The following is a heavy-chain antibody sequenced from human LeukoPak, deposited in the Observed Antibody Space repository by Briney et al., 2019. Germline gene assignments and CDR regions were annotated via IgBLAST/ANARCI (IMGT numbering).Heavy chain of an antibody. CDR2: VSYDGNLQ. D-gene: IGHD4-17*01. J-gene: IGHJ4*02. Sequence: QPGGSLRLSCAASGFIFSNYAIHWVRQAPGKGLEWVAAVSYDGNLQHYADAVKGRFTVSRDNSKNTVFLQINSPRTEDSAVYWCVKVYPTVTTSSVLGSWGQGTLVTVSS. V-gene: IGHV3-30*18. CDR1: GFIFSNYA. CDR3: VKVYPTVTTSSVLGS.